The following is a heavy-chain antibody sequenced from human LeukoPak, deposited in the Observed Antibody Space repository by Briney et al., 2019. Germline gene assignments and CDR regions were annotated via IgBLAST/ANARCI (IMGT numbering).Heavy chain of an antibody. CDR2: ISSSSSTI. CDR3: ARVAAGYSVNYFDY. CDR1: GFTFSSYS. D-gene: IGHD2-15*01. Sequence: PGGSLRLSCAASGFTFSSYSMNWVRQAPGKGLEWVSYISSSSSTIYYVDSVKGRFAISRDNAKSSLYLQMNSLRDEDTAVYYCARVAAGYSVNYFDYWGQGTLVTVSS. J-gene: IGHJ4*02. V-gene: IGHV3-48*02.